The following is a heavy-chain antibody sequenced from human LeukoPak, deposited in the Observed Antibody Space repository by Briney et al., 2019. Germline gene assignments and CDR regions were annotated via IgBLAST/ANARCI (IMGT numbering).Heavy chain of an antibody. J-gene: IGHJ3*02. CDR3: ARGGRARLLWFGEAAFDI. CDR1: GYTFTSNY. V-gene: IGHV1-2*02. D-gene: IGHD3-10*01. CDR2: INPNSGGT. Sequence: GASVKVSCKAFGYTFTSNYMHWVRQAPGQGLEWMGWINPNSGGTNYAQKFQGRVTMTRDTSISTAYMELSRLRSDDTAVYYCARGGRARLLWFGEAAFDIWGQGTMVTVSS.